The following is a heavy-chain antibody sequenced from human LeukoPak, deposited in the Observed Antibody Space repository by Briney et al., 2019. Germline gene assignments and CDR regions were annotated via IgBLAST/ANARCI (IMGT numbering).Heavy chain of an antibody. V-gene: IGHV3-43*02. CDR1: VLTFDDYA. D-gene: IGHD1-7*01. J-gene: IGHJ4*02. CDR3: AKDMWPLYNWNSRGSFDY. Sequence: GGSLRLSCAASVLTFDDYAMHCVRQAPGKGLEWVSLISGDGGSTYYADSVKGRFTISRDNSKNSLYLQMNSLRTEDAALYYCAKDMWPLYNWNSRGSFDYWGQGTLVTVSS. CDR2: ISGDGGST.